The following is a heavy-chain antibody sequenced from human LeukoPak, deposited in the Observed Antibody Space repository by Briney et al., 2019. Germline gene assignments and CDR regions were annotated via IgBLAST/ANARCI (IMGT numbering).Heavy chain of an antibody. CDR2: INSEGSST. V-gene: IGHV3-74*01. CDR3: ARRSAARDGFDI. CDR1: GFTFSSYW. D-gene: IGHD6-6*01. J-gene: IGHJ3*02. Sequence: GGSLRISCAASGFTFSSYWMHRVRQATGKGLVWVSRINSEGSSTSYADSAKGRFTISRDNAKNTLYVQMNSLRAEDTAVYYCARRSAARDGFDIWGQGTMVTVSS.